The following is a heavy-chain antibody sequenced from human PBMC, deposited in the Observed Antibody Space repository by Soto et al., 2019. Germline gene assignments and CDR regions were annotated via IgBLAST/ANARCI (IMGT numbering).Heavy chain of an antibody. V-gene: IGHV4-39*01. D-gene: IGHD3-10*01. CDR1: GGSISSRSHY. CDR2: IYYSGTT. J-gene: IGHJ2*01. Sequence: QVQLYESGPRLVKPSETLSLTCTVAGGSISSRSHYWGWIRQPPGKGLEWIGSIYYSGTTYYNPSLKSRVTISVDTSKNQISLKLTSVTAADMAVYYCARHATDSANSRFYYYWYVDLWGRGTLVPVSA. CDR3: ARHATDSANSRFYYYWYVDL.